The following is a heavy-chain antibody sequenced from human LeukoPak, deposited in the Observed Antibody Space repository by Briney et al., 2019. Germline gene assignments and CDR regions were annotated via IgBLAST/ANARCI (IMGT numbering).Heavy chain of an antibody. CDR2: INHSGST. D-gene: IGHD2-2*01. CDR3: ARRGTEDIVVVPAASAAFDI. Sequence: SETLSLTCAVSGGSFSGYYWSWIRQPPGKGLEWIGEINHSGSTNYNPSLKSRVTISVDTSKNQFSLKLSSVTAADTAVYYCARRGTEDIVVVPAASAAFDIWGQGTMVTVSS. J-gene: IGHJ3*02. CDR1: GGSFSGYY. V-gene: IGHV4-34*01.